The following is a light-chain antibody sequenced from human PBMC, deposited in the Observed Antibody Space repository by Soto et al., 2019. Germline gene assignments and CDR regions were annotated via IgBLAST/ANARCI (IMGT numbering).Light chain of an antibody. CDR1: NIGSKS. J-gene: IGLJ2*01. V-gene: IGLV3-21*02. Sequence: SYELTQPPSVSVAPGQTARITCGGNNIGSKSVHWYQQKPGQAPVLVVYDDSDRPSGIPERFSGSNSGNTTSLTISGLQAEDEADYYCSSYTSSDTRVFGGGTKLTVL. CDR2: DDS. CDR3: SSYTSSDTRV.